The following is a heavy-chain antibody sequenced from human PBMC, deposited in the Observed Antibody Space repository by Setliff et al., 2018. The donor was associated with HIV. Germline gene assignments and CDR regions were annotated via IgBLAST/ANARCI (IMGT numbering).Heavy chain of an antibody. J-gene: IGHJ5*02. CDR3: ARGEDYNFWSGYDWFDP. CDR1: GGSFSGYY. D-gene: IGHD3-3*01. V-gene: IGHV4-34*01. Sequence: SETLSLTCTVYGGSFSGYYWSWIRQPPGMGLEWIGEINQSGNTNYNPSLKSRVTISADPSKNQFSLKLSSVTAADTAVYYCARGEDYNFWSGYDWFDPWGQGTLVTVSS. CDR2: INQSGNT.